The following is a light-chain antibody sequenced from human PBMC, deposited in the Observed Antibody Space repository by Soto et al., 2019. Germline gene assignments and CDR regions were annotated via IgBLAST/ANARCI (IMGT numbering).Light chain of an antibody. J-gene: IGLJ1*01. CDR2: GNS. V-gene: IGLV1-40*01. CDR3: QSYDSSLSGYV. Sequence: QSVLTQPPSVSGAPGQRVTISCTGSNSNIGAGYDVHWYQQLPGTAPKVLIYGNSNRPSGVPDRFSGSKSGTSASLAITGLQAEDEADYYCQSYDSSLSGYVFGSGTKVTVL. CDR1: NSNIGAGYD.